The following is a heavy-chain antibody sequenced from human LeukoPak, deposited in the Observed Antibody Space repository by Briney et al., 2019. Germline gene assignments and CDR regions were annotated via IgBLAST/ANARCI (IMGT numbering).Heavy chain of an antibody. CDR3: ARDGLLFSFWFDP. J-gene: IGHJ5*02. V-gene: IGHV3-13*01. CDR1: GFTFSSYD. D-gene: IGHD2-21*02. Sequence: GGSLRLSCAASGFTFSSYDMHWVRQATGKGLEWVSAIGTAGVAYYPGSVKGRFTISRENAKNSLYLQMNSLRAGDTAVYYCARDGLLFSFWFDPWGQGTLVAVSS. CDR2: IGTAGVA.